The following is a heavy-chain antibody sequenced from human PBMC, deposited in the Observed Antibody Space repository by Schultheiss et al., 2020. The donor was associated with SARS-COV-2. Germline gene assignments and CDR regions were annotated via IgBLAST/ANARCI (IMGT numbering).Heavy chain of an antibody. V-gene: IGHV4-39*01. Sequence: SETLSLTCTVSGGSISGSIYYWGWIRPPPGKGLEWIGSIYYGGSTYYNPSLKSRVTISVDTPKKQVSLKLSSVTAAETAVYYCTIQAEDGMEVWGQGTTVTVSS. D-gene: IGHD1-14*01. CDR2: IYYGGST. CDR1: GGSISGSIYY. CDR3: TIQAEDGMEV. J-gene: IGHJ6*02.